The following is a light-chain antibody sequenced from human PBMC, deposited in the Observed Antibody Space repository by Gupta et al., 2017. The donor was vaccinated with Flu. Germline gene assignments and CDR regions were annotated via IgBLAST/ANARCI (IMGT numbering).Light chain of an antibody. CDR3: QQYKDWPRT. J-gene: IGKJ1*01. CDR1: QSVSSN. V-gene: IGKV3-15*01. Sequence: ELVMTQSPVTLSVSPGERATLSCRASQSVSSNLAWYQQKPGQAPRLLIYGASTRATGIPARFSGSGSGTEFTLTISSLQSEDLAFYYCQQYKDWPRTFGLGTKVEIK. CDR2: GAS.